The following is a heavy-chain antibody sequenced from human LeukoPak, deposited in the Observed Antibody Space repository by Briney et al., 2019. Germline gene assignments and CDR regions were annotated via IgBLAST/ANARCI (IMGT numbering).Heavy chain of an antibody. CDR2: MYHSGST. Sequence: SETLSLTCTVSGYSISSGYYWGWIRPPPGKGLEWIGNMYHSGSTYYNPSLKSRVTISVDTSKNQFSLKLRSVTAADTAVYYCARVTVGYFDYWGQGTLVTVSS. J-gene: IGHJ4*02. D-gene: IGHD4-17*01. CDR1: GYSISSGYY. V-gene: IGHV4-38-2*02. CDR3: ARVTVGYFDY.